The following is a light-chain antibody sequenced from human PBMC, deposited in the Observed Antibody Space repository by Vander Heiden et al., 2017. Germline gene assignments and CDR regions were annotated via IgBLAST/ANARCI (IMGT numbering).Light chain of an antibody. CDR3: QQIDSNLMYT. CDR2: AAS. Sequence: GDRVTITCRASQSISSYLNWYQQKPGKAPKLLIYAASSLQSGVPSRFSGSGYGTDFTLTISSRQPEDFATYYCQQIDSNLMYTFGQGTKLXIK. J-gene: IGKJ2*01. CDR1: QSISSY. V-gene: IGKV1-39*01.